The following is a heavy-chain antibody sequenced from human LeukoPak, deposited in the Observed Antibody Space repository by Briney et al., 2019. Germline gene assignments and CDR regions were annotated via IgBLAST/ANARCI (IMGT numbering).Heavy chain of an antibody. V-gene: IGHV4-4*07. CDR3: ARGYCSSTSCYPMGVDY. J-gene: IGHJ4*02. CDR1: GGSISSYY. Sequence: SETLSLTRTVSGGSISSYYWSWIRQPAGKGLEWIGRIYTSGSTNYNPSLKSRVTMSVDTSKNQFSLKLSSVAAADTAVYYCARGYCSSTSCYPMGVDYWGQGTLVTVSS. CDR2: IYTSGST. D-gene: IGHD2-2*01.